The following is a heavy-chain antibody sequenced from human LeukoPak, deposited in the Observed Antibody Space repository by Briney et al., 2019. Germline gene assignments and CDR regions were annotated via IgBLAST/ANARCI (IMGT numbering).Heavy chain of an antibody. Sequence: ASVTVSCKASGYTFTGYYMHWVRQAPGQGLEWMGWINPNSGGTNYAQKFQGWVTMTRDTSISTAYMELSRLRSDDTAVYYCARSLGDFWSGYYYYYGMDVWGQGTTVTVSS. D-gene: IGHD3-3*01. V-gene: IGHV1-2*04. J-gene: IGHJ6*02. CDR3: ARSLGDFWSGYYYYYGMDV. CDR1: GYTFTGYY. CDR2: INPNSGGT.